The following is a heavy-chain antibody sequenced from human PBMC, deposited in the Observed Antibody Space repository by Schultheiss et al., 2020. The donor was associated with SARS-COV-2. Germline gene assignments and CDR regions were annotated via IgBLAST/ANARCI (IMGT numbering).Heavy chain of an antibody. CDR2: ISGSGGWT. J-gene: IGHJ4*02. Sequence: GESLKISCAASGFTFSSYAMNWVRQAPGKGLEWVSVISGSGGWTSYADSVKGRFTVSRDKSKNTLYLQMNSLRAEDTAVYYCARDSTAYGDYGPLDYWGQGTLVTVSS. V-gene: IGHV3-23*01. CDR3: ARDSTAYGDYGPLDY. D-gene: IGHD4-17*01. CDR1: GFTFSSYA.